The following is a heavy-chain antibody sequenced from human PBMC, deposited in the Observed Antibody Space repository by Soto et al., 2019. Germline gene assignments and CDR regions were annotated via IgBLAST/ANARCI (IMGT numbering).Heavy chain of an antibody. CDR2: IYYSGST. CDR3: ASLVLEWLPPQFFGWFDP. J-gene: IGHJ5*02. Sequence: QLQLQESGPGLVKPSETLSLTCTVSGGSISSSSYYWGWIRQPPGKGLEWIGSIYYSGSTYYNPSLKSRVTLAVDTSKNQFSLKLSSVTAADTAVYYCASLVLEWLPPQFFGWFDPWGQGTLVTVSS. D-gene: IGHD3-3*01. CDR1: GGSISSSSYY. V-gene: IGHV4-39*01.